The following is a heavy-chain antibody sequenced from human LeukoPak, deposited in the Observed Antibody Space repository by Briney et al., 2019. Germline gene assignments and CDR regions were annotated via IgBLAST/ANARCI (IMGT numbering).Heavy chain of an antibody. CDR1: GYTFTSYD. CDR3: ARRLEEWLLIGYYYYMDV. D-gene: IGHD3-3*01. CDR2: MNPNSGNT. V-gene: IGHV1-8*01. J-gene: IGHJ6*03. Sequence: ASVKVSCKASGYTFTSYDINRVRQATGQGLEWMGWMNPNSGNTGYAQKFQGRVTMTRNTSISTAYMELSSLRSEDTAVYYCARRLEEWLLIGYYYYMDVWGKGTTVTVSS.